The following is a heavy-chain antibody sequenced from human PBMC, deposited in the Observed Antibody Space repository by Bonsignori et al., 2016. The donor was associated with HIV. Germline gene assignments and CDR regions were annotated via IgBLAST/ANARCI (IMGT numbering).Heavy chain of an antibody. V-gene: IGHV5-51*01. CDR2: IYPGDSET. J-gene: IGHJ6*03. Sequence: VRQMPGKGLEWMGIIYPGDSETRYSPSFQGQVTFSADKSISTAYLQWRSLKASDTAMYYCARRDYYYYYMDVWGKGTTVTVSS. CDR3: ARRDYYYYYMDV.